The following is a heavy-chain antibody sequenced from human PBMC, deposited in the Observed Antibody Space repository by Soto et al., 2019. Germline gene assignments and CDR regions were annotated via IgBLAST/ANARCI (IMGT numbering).Heavy chain of an antibody. J-gene: IGHJ3*02. Sequence: QVQLVQSGAEVKKPGSSVKVSCKASGGSFSSYAISWVRRAPVQGLECMGGIIPIFGAPTYAQKFQGRVTIIADKSTSTAYMELSSLRSEDTALYYCARAGPVSGNHAFDIWGQGTLVTVSS. CDR2: IIPIFGAP. CDR3: ARAGPVSGNHAFDI. D-gene: IGHD6-19*01. V-gene: IGHV1-69*06. CDR1: GGSFSSYA.